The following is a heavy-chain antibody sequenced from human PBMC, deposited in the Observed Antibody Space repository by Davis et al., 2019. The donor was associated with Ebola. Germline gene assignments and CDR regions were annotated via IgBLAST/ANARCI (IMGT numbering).Heavy chain of an antibody. Sequence: PGGSLRLSCAASGFVFSDFSMNWVRQAPAHFLSFISYITKGSDAIHYADSVKGRFTVSRDNAKNSVFLQMSSLRDEDSAVYYCARDRFFAFDFWSQGVHVSVSS. CDR2: ITKGSDAI. V-gene: IGHV3-48*02. D-gene: IGHD3/OR15-3a*01. J-gene: IGHJ4*02. CDR1: GFVFSDFS. CDR3: ARDRFFAFDF.